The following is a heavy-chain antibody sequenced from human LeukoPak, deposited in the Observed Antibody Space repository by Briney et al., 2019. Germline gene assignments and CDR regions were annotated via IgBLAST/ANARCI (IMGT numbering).Heavy chain of an antibody. V-gene: IGHV1-8*01. J-gene: IGHJ2*01. CDR1: GYTFTSYD. CDR2: MNPNSGNT. CDR3: ARARYFDL. Sequence: ASVKVSCKASGYTFTSYDINWVRQATGQGLEWMGWMNPNSGNTGYAQKFQGRVTITSDTSASTAYMELSSLTSEDTALYYCARARYFDLWGRGTLVTVSS.